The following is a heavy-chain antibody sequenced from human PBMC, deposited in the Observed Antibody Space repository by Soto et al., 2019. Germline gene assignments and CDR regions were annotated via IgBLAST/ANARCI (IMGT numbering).Heavy chain of an antibody. D-gene: IGHD1-26*01. J-gene: IGHJ4*02. V-gene: IGHV1-46*01. CDR1: GYTFSSYY. CDR2: INPSGDST. Sequence: QVQLVQSGAEVKKPGASVKVSCKASGYTFSSYYMHWLRQAPGQGLEWMGVINPSGDSTNYAQKFQGRVTMTRDTSTSTLFMELSSLRSEDTAVYFCARDWEFGYWGQGTLVTVSS. CDR3: ARDWEFGY.